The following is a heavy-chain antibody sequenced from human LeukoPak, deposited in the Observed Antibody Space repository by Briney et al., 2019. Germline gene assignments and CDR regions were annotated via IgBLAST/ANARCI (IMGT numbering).Heavy chain of an antibody. CDR3: ARERPYYYDSSGYYDY. Sequence: GGSLRLSCAASGFTFSSYGMHWVRQAPGKGLEWVANIKQDGSEKYYVDSVKGRFTISRDNAKNSLYLQMNSLRAEDTAVYYCARERPYYYDSSGYYDYWGQGTLVTVSS. CDR1: GFTFSSYG. J-gene: IGHJ4*02. V-gene: IGHV3-7*01. D-gene: IGHD3-22*01. CDR2: IKQDGSEK.